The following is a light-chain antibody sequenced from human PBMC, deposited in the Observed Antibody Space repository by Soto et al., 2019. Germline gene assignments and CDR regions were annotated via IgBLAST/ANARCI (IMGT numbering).Light chain of an antibody. CDR2: DVS. CDR1: SSDVGSFDS. CDR3: NSFTTSSTLG. Sequence: QSALTQPASVSGSPGQPITISCTGTSSDVGSFDSVAWYQHNPGKAPKLMIYDVSNRPSGVSSRFSGSKSGNTASLSISGLQTEDEANYYCNSFTTSSTLGFGTGTKVTVL. V-gene: IGLV2-14*01. J-gene: IGLJ1*01.